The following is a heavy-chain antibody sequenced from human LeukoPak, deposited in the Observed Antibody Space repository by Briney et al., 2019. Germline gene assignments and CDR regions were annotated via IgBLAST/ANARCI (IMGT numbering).Heavy chain of an antibody. Sequence: GGSLRLSCAASGFTFSSCWMSWVRQAPGKGLEWVANIKQDGSEKYYVDSVKGRFTISRDNAKNSLYLQMNSLRAADTAVYYCARRGRYFDWFRFSYWFDPWGQGTLVTVSS. J-gene: IGHJ5*02. CDR3: ARRGRYFDWFRFSYWFDP. CDR1: GFTFSSCW. CDR2: IKQDGSEK. V-gene: IGHV3-7*01. D-gene: IGHD3-9*01.